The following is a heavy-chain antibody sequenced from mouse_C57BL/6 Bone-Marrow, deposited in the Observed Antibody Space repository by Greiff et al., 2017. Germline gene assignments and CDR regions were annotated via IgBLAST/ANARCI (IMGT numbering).Heavy chain of an antibody. CDR3: ARGDYDAYYAMDY. V-gene: IGHV1-55*01. D-gene: IGHD2-4*01. CDR2: IYPGSGST. CDR1: GYTFTSYW. Sequence: QVQLQQPGAELVKPGASVKMSCKASGYTFTSYWITWVKQRPGQGLEWIGDIYPGSGSTNYNEKFKSKATLTVDTSSSTAYMQLSSLTSEDSAVYYCARGDYDAYYAMDYWGQGTSVTVSS. J-gene: IGHJ4*01.